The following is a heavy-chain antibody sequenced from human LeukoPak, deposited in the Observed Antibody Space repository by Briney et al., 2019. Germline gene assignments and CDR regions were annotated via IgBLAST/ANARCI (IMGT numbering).Heavy chain of an antibody. CDR3: ARDPKIEAFDI. V-gene: IGHV3-66*01. CDR2: VYVGGST. J-gene: IGHJ3*02. CDR1: GFTVSSNY. D-gene: IGHD2/OR15-2a*01. Sequence: PGGPLRCSCAASGFTVSSNYMSWVRQAPGKGLEWVSVVYVGGSTYYADSVKGRFTISRDNSKNTLYLQVNSLRAQDTAVYYCARDPKIEAFDIWGQGTMVTVSS.